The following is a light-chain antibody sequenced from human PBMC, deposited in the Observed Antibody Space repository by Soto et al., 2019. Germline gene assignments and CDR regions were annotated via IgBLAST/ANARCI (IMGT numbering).Light chain of an antibody. CDR2: EGS. Sequence: QSALTQPASVSGSPGQSITISCTGTSSDVGSYNLVSWYQQHPIKAPKLMIYEGSKRPSGVSNSFSGSKSGNTASLTISGLQAEDDAYYYCCSYAGSSPYVFGTGTKVTVL. J-gene: IGLJ1*01. V-gene: IGLV2-23*01. CDR3: CSYAGSSPYV. CDR1: SSDVGSYNL.